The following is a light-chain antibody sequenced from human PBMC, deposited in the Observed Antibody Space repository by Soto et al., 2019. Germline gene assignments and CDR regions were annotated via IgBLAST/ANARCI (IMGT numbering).Light chain of an antibody. V-gene: IGLV4-69*01. J-gene: IGLJ3*02. CDR1: SGHSSYA. Sequence: QLVLTQSPSASASLGASVKLTCTLSSGHSSYAIAWHQQQPEKGPRHLMKLNSDGSHSKGDGSPDRFSGSSSGAERYLTISSRQSADEADYYCQTWGTGFWVFGGGTKLTVL. CDR3: QTWGTGFWV. CDR2: LNSDGSH.